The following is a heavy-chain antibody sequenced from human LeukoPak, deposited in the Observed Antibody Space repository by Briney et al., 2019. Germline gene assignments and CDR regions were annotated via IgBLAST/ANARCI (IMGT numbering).Heavy chain of an antibody. J-gene: IGHJ5*02. V-gene: IGHV4-39*07. Sequence: SETLSLTCTVSGGSISSSSYYWGWIRQPPGKGLEWIGSIYYSGSTYYNPSLKSRVTISVDTSKNQFSLKLSSVTAADTAVYYCARAQGGFGSGSYYNVWFDPWGQGTLVTVSS. CDR3: ARAQGGFGSGSYYNVWFDP. D-gene: IGHD3-10*01. CDR2: IYYSGST. CDR1: GGSISSSSYY.